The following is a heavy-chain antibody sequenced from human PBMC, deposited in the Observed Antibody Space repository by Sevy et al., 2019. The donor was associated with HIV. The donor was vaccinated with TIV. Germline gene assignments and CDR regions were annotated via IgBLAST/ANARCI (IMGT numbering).Heavy chain of an antibody. CDR2: ISTSGFNI. CDR3: AGGRVASRVFEY. Sequence: GGSLRLSCVASGFIFSDSEMNWVRQAPGKGLEWVSYISTSGFNIYYAESVKGRFTVSRDNAKNSLVLQMNSLRVDDTALDYCAGGRVASRVFEYWGQGALVTVSS. CDR1: GFIFSDSE. V-gene: IGHV3-48*03. J-gene: IGHJ4*02. D-gene: IGHD1-26*01.